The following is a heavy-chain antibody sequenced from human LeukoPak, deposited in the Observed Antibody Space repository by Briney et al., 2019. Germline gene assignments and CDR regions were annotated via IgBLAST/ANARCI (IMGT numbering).Heavy chain of an antibody. J-gene: IGHJ5*02. CDR2: ISSSGGTI. CDR1: GFTFSDYY. CDR3: ARDRGYAGDNWFDP. Sequence: GGSLRLSCAASGFTFSDYYMSWIRQAPGKGLEWVSYISSSGGTIYYADSVKGRFTISRDNAKNSLYLQMNSLRAEDTAVYYCARDRGYAGDNWFDPWGQGTLVTVSS. D-gene: IGHD5-12*01. V-gene: IGHV3-11*01.